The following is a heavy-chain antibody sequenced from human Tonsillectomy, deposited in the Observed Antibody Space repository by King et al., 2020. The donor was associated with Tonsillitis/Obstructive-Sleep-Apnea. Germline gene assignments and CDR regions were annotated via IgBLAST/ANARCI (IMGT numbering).Heavy chain of an antibody. CDR1: GYTFTNFA. CDR3: ARDASSSDYDSDPRVY. CDR2: INTNTGNP. V-gene: IGHV7-4-1*02. Sequence: QLVQSGSELKKPGASVKVSCKASGYTFTNFAMNRVRQAPGQGLEWMGWINTNTGNPTYAQGFTGRFVFSLDTSVSTAYLQITSLKAEDTAVYYCARDASSSDYDSDPRVYWGQGTLVTVSS. D-gene: IGHD5-12*01. J-gene: IGHJ4*02.